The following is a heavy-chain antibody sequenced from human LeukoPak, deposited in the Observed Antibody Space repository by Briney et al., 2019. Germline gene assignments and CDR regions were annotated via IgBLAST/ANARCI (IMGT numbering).Heavy chain of an antibody. CDR3: ARHLSGITGYTYGRGIDY. CDR2: IKKDGSEK. V-gene: IGHV3-7*01. Sequence: QSGGSLRLSCAASGFTFSSYWMSWVRQAPGKGLEWVANIKKDGSEKYYVDSVKGRFTISRDNAKTSLYLQMNSLRAEDTAVYYSARHLSGITGYTYGRGIDYWGQGTLVTVSS. J-gene: IGHJ4*02. D-gene: IGHD5-18*01. CDR1: GFTFSSYW.